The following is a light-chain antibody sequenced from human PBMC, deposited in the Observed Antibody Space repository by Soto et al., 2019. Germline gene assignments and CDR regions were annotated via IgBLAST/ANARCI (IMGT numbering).Light chain of an antibody. V-gene: IGLV2-14*01. CDR1: SSDVGGYNY. Sequence: QSALTQPASVSGSPGQSITISCTGTSSDVGGYNYVSWYQQHPGKAPKLMIYEVSNRPSGVSNRFSGSKSGNTASLTISGLQAEDEADYYCSSYTSSNWVFGGGTKVTVL. CDR3: SSYTSSNWV. CDR2: EVS. J-gene: IGLJ3*02.